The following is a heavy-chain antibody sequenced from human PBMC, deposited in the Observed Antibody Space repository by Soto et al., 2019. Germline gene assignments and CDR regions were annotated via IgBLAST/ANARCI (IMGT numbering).Heavy chain of an antibody. CDR3: ASDPYHVLMVNAPNLYGMDV. Sequence: ASVKVSCKASGYTFTTYDISWVRQAPGQGLEWMGRISTYNGNTNYPQSLQGRLTMTTDTSTTTAYMELRNLRSDDTAVYYCASDPYHVLMVNAPNLYGMDVWGQGTTVTVSS. CDR2: ISTYNGNT. V-gene: IGHV1-18*01. J-gene: IGHJ6*02. CDR1: GYTFTTYD. D-gene: IGHD2-8*01.